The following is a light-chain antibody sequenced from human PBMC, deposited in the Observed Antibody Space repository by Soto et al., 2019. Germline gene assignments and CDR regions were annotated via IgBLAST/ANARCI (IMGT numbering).Light chain of an antibody. CDR2: GES. V-gene: IGKV3-20*01. J-gene: IGKJ4*01. Sequence: ETVLMQSPGTLPLSPGERATLSCRATQSVSSSYLAWYQQKPGQAPMLLIYGESSRATGIPDRFSGSGSGTDFTLTISRLEPEDFAVYYCQQYGSSPTFGGGTKVEIK. CDR3: QQYGSSPT. CDR1: QSVSSSY.